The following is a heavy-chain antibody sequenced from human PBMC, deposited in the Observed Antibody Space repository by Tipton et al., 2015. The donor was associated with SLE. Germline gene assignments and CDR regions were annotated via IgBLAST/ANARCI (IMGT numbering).Heavy chain of an antibody. CDR1: GGSISSVDYS. CDR3: GGGYCSATRCFWGY. V-gene: IGHV4-61*09. Sequence: TLSLTCSVSGGSISSVDYSWSWIRQTAGKVLEWIGHIKTNGNTNYNPSLKSRVNISLDTSKNQFSLKLNSVTAADTAVYYCGGGYCSATRCFWGYWGQGALVTVSS. CDR2: IKTNGNT. D-gene: IGHD2-2*01. J-gene: IGHJ4*02.